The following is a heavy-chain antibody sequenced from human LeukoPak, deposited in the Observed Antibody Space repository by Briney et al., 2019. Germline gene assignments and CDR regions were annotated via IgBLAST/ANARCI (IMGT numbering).Heavy chain of an antibody. V-gene: IGHV3-30-3*01. CDR3: ASESQLWFFFDY. CDR1: GFTFSSYA. J-gene: IGHJ4*02. D-gene: IGHD5-18*01. CDR2: ISYDGSNK. Sequence: PGGSLRLSCAASGFTFSSYAMHWVRQAPGKGLEWVAVISYDGSNKYYADSVKGRFTISRDNSKNTLYLQVNSLRAEDTAVYYCASESQLWFFFDYWGQGTLVTVSS.